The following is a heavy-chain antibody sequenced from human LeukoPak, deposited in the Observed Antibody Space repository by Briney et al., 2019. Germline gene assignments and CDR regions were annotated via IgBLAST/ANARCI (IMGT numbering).Heavy chain of an antibody. J-gene: IGHJ6*03. Sequence: SETLSLTCTVSGGSISSYYCSWIRQPPGKGLEWIGYIYYSGSTNYNPPLKSRVTISVDTSKNQFSLKLSSVTAADTAVYYCARYRLEGTFYYYYYYMDVWGKGTTVTVSS. CDR2: IYYSGST. V-gene: IGHV4-59*01. CDR3: ARYRLEGTFYYYYYYMDV. D-gene: IGHD1-1*01. CDR1: GGSISSYY.